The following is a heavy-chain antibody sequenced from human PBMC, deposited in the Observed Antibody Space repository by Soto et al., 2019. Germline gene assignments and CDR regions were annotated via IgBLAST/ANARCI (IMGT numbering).Heavy chain of an antibody. V-gene: IGHV1-8*01. CDR2: MNPNSGNT. Sequence: ATVSCKASGYTFTSYDINWVRQATGQGLEWMGWMNPNSGNTGYAQKFQGRVTMTRNTSISTAYMELSSLRSEDTAVYYCARGLKRGRAFDIWGQGTMVTVSS. CDR3: ARGLKRGRAFDI. J-gene: IGHJ3*02. CDR1: GYTFTSYD.